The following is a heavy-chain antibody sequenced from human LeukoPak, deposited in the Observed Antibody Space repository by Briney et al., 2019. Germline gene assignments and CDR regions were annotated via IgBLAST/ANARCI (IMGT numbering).Heavy chain of an antibody. CDR3: AKDEDVNSSRRGLWLSRFGSNNLFQH. CDR2: TSWNSWSI. Sequence: GRSLRLSCAASGFTFDDYAMHCVRQAPGKGLEGVSGTSWNSWSIGYADSVKGRFTISRDNAKNSLYLQMNSLRAEDTALYYCAKDEDVNSSRRGLWLSRFGSNNLFQHWGQGTLVTVSS. D-gene: IGHD6-19*01. J-gene: IGHJ1*01. CDR1: GFTFDDYA. V-gene: IGHV3-9*01.